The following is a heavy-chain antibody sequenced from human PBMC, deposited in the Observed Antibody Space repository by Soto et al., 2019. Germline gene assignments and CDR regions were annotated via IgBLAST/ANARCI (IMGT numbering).Heavy chain of an antibody. V-gene: IGHV1-2*02. CDR3: ARRPHCSGGICYYGLDN. D-gene: IGHD2-15*01. Sequence: ASVKVSCKASGYTFTGYYVHWVRQSPVQGLEWMGWVNPDSGHTAYAQKFQGRVTLTTSTSTSTVYMEMRSLGSEDTAVYYCARRPHCSGGICYYGLDNWGQGTLVTVSS. CDR2: VNPDSGHT. J-gene: IGHJ4*02. CDR1: GYTFTGYY.